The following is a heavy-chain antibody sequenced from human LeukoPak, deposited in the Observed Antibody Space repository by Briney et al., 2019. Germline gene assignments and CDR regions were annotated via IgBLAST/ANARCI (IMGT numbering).Heavy chain of an antibody. Sequence: PSQTLSLTCTVSGGSISSGDYYWSWIRQPPGKGLEWIGHIYYSGSTYYNPSLKSRVTISVDTSKNQFSLKLSSVTAADTAVYYCARGGGSYPIDYWGQGTLVTVSS. J-gene: IGHJ4*02. CDR2: IYYSGST. CDR3: ARGGGSYPIDY. CDR1: GGSISSGDYY. V-gene: IGHV4-30-4*08. D-gene: IGHD1-26*01.